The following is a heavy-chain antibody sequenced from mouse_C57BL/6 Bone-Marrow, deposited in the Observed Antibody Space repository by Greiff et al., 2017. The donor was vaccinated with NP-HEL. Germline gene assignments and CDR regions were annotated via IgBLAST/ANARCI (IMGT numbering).Heavy chain of an antibody. CDR2: IWTGGGT. J-gene: IGHJ4*01. CDR1: GFSLTSYA. Sequence: VHLVESGPGLVAPSQSLSITCTVSGFSLTSYAISWVRQPPGKGLEWLGVIWTGGGTNYNSALKSRLSISKDNSKSQVFLKMNSLQTDDTARYYRWLLRGYAMDYWGQGTSVTVSS. V-gene: IGHV2-9-1*01. D-gene: IGHD2-3*01. CDR3: WLLRGYAMDY.